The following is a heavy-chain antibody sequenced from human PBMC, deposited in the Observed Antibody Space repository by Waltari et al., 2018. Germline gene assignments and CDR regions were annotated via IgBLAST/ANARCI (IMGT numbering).Heavy chain of an antibody. CDR2: IKRKNKGETT. J-gene: IGHJ6*02. CDR1: GFTFKTAW. D-gene: IGHD3-10*01. V-gene: IGHV3-15*01. CDR3: NTDPGSGTYFPGYGMDV. Sequence: EVQLVESGGGLVKPGESLRLSCAASGFTFKTAWMSWVRQAPGKGMDGVARIKRKNKGETTDYAAPMKGRFTISRDDSKDTLYLQMNGLKTEDTAVYYCNTDPGSGTYFPGYGMDVWGQGTTVSVFS.